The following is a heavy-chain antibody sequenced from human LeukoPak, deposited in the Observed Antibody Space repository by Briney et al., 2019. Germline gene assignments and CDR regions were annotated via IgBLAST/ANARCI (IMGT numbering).Heavy chain of an antibody. Sequence: ASVKVSCKASGYTFTTYYMHWVRPAPGQGLEWMGIINPSGGSTSYAQKFQGRVTMTRDTSTSTVYMELSSLRSEDTAVYYCARGLFPNSSGWGYYFDYWGQGTLVTVSS. CDR3: ARGLFPNSSGWGYYFDY. V-gene: IGHV1-46*01. J-gene: IGHJ4*02. CDR2: INPSGGST. CDR1: GYTFTTYY. D-gene: IGHD6-19*01.